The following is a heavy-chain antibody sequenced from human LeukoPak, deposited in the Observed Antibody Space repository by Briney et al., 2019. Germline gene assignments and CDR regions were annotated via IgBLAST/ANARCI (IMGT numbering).Heavy chain of an antibody. D-gene: IGHD3-16*01. CDR1: GGAISGPY. J-gene: IGHJ6*02. V-gene: IGHV4-59*11. Sequence: SETLSLTCTVPGGAISGPYWTWIRQPPGKGLEWIGQIHYSGRPAYNPSLKSRVTISVDTSKIQLSLKVTSVTGVDTAVYYCARFGVDYDMDVWGQGTTVTVSS. CDR2: IHYSGRP. CDR3: ARFGVDYDMDV.